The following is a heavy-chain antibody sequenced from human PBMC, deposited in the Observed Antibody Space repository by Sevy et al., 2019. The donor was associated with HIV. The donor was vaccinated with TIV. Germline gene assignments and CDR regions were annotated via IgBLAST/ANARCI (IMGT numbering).Heavy chain of an antibody. Sequence: GESLKISCKGSGYSFTSYWIGWVRQMPGKGLEWMGIIYPGDSDTRYSPSFQGQVTISADKSISTAYLQWSSLKASDTAMYYCARQGLYGSSTSCLVKDDAFDIWGQGTMVTVSS. V-gene: IGHV5-51*01. CDR3: ARQGLYGSSTSCLVKDDAFDI. D-gene: IGHD2-2*01. J-gene: IGHJ3*02. CDR2: IYPGDSDT. CDR1: GYSFTSYW.